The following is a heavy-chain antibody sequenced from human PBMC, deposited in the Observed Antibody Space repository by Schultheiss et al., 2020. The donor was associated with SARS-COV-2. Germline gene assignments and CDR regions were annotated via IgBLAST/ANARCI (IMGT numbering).Heavy chain of an antibody. J-gene: IGHJ6*03. V-gene: IGHV3-30*04. CDR2: ISYDGSNK. Sequence: GESLKISCAASGFTFSSYAMHWVRQAPGKGLEWVAVISYDGSNKYYADSVKGRFTISRDNAKNSLYLQMNSLRAEDTAVYYCAREDYYYYYNMDVWGKGTTVTVSS. CDR1: GFTFSSYA. CDR3: AREDYYYYYNMDV.